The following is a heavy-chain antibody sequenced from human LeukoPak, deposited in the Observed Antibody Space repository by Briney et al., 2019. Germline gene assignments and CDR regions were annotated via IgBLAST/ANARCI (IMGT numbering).Heavy chain of an antibody. D-gene: IGHD2-2*01. CDR2: MNPNSGNT. V-gene: IGHV1-8*02. CDR3: VRASWCLGGPSCSKRYFDL. Sequence: ASVKVSCKASGGTFSSYAISWVRQAPGQGLEWMGWMNPNSGNTDYAQKFQGRVTMTRNTSISTAYLELSSLRSEDTAVYYCVRASWCLGGPSCSKRYFDLWGRGTLVTVSS. J-gene: IGHJ2*01. CDR1: GGTFSSYA.